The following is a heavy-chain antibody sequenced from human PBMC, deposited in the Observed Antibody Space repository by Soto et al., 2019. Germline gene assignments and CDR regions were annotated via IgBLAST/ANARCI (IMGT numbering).Heavy chain of an antibody. J-gene: IGHJ3*02. V-gene: IGHV3-21*01. D-gene: IGHD4-17*01. CDR3: AREGDDYGDYKRAFDI. CDR1: GFTFRSYG. CDR2: ISTTSSYI. Sequence: EVQLVESGGGLVQPGGSLRLSCEASGFTFRSYGMNWVRQAPGKGLEWVSSISTTSSYIYYGDSVKGRFTISRDNAKNSLFLQMNSLRAEDTAIYYCAREGDDYGDYKRAFDIWGQGTTVTVSS.